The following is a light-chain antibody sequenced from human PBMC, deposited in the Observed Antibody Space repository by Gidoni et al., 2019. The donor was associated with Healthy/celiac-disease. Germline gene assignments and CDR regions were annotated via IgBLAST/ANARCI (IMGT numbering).Light chain of an antibody. V-gene: IGKV1-27*01. CDR3: QKYNSAPRT. Sequence: DIKMNQSPSSLSASVGDRVTITCRASQGISNYLAWYTQQPGKVPKLLIYAASNLQSGVPSRFSGSGSGTDFTLTISSLQPEYVATYYCQKYNSAPRTFGQGTKVEIK. CDR2: AAS. J-gene: IGKJ1*01. CDR1: QGISNY.